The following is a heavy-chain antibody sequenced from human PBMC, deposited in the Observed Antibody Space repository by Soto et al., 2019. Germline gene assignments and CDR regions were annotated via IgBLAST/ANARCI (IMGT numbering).Heavy chain of an antibody. J-gene: IGHJ4*02. CDR2: IYYSGST. D-gene: IGHD5-18*01. CDR1: GGSISSYY. CDR3: ARDHPHSYGVYYFDY. Sequence: SETLSLTCTVSGGSISSYYWSWIRQPPGKGLEWIGYIYYSGSTHYNPSLQSRVTISADTSKNQVSLKVNSVTAADTAVYYCARDHPHSYGVYYFDYWGQGTPVTVSS. V-gene: IGHV4-59*01.